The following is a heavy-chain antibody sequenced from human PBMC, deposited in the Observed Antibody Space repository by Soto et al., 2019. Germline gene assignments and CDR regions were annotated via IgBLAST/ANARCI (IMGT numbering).Heavy chain of an antibody. CDR2: IIPFFNTP. V-gene: IGHV1-69*01. CDR3: AAESAYGGNPLAFLY. Sequence: QVQLVQAGGEVKRPGSSVRVSCKASADTFSSYAISWVRQAPGQGLDWMGGIIPFFNTPNYAQKFQGRVTITADESTSTAYMDLCSLRSEDTAMYYCAAESAYGGNPLAFLYWGQGTLVTVSS. CDR1: ADTFSSYA. D-gene: IGHD2-21*01. J-gene: IGHJ4*02.